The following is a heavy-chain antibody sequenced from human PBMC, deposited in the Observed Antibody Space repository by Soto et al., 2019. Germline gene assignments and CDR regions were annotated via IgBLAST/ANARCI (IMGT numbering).Heavy chain of an antibody. CDR3: ARDGYSSSARPGGMDV. CDR1: GYTFTGYY. Sequence: ASVKVSCKASGYTFTGYYMHWVRQAPGQGLEWMGWINPNSGGTNYAQKFQGRVTMTRDTSISTAYMELSRLRSDDTAVYYCARDGYSSSARPGGMDVWGQGTTVTVSS. J-gene: IGHJ6*02. CDR2: INPNSGGT. V-gene: IGHV1-2*02. D-gene: IGHD6-13*01.